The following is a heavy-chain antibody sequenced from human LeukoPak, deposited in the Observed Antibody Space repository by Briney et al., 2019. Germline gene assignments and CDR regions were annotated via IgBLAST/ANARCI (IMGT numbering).Heavy chain of an antibody. J-gene: IGHJ4*02. D-gene: IGHD1-26*01. Sequence: GGSLRLSCAASGFTFSSYAMHWVRQAPGKGLEWVAVISYDGSNKYYADSVKGRFTISRDNSKNTLYLQMNSLRAEDTAVYYCARDSRSGSYIDYWGQGTLVTVSS. V-gene: IGHV3-30-3*01. CDR2: ISYDGSNK. CDR3: ARDSRSGSYIDY. CDR1: GFTFSSYA.